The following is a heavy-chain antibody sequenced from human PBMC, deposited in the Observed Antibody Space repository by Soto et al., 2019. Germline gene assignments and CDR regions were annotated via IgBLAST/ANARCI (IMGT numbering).Heavy chain of an antibody. V-gene: IGHV1-8*01. CDR1: GYMFTSYD. CDR2: MNPNNGKT. J-gene: IGHJ5*02. D-gene: IGHD3-10*01. Sequence: QVQLVQSGAEVKKPGASLKVSCRASGYMFTSYDINWVRQAAGQGLEWLGRMNPNNGKTDYAQKFQGRLTMTRDTSISTVYMELSSLTSEDTAVYYCAKDFRGLYNWFDPWGQGTLVTVSS. CDR3: AKDFRGLYNWFDP.